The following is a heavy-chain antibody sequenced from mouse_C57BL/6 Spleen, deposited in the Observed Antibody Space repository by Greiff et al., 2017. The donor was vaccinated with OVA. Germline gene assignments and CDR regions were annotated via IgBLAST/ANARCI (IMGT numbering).Heavy chain of an antibody. CDR3: APDSSGYVDYAMDY. Sequence: VKLQQPGAELVRPGTSVKLSCKASGYTFTSYWMHWVKQRPGQGLEWIGVIDPSDSYTNYNQKFKGKATLTVDTSSSTAYMQLSSLTSEDSAVYYCAPDSSGYVDYAMDYWGQGTSVTVSS. D-gene: IGHD3-2*02. V-gene: IGHV1-59*01. CDR2: IDPSDSYT. CDR1: GYTFTSYW. J-gene: IGHJ4*01.